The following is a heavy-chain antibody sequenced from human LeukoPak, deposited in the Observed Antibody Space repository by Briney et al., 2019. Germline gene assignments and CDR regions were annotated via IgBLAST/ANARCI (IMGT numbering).Heavy chain of an antibody. CDR3: ARELYGYYFDN. D-gene: IGHD3-3*01. CDR1: GFTFSNYA. CDR2: ISYDGSNK. Sequence: PGGSLRLSCAASGFTFSNYAMHWVRQAPGKGLEWVAVISYDGSNKYYADSVKGRFTISRDNSKNTLYLQMNSLTTEDTAVYYCARELYGYYFDNWGQRTLVTVSS. J-gene: IGHJ4*02. V-gene: IGHV3-30-3*01.